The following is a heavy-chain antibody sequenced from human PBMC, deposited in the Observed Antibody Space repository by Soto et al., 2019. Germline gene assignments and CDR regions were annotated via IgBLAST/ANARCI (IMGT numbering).Heavy chain of an antibody. CDR3: AGMITFGGVIDPPFDY. J-gene: IGHJ4*02. Sequence: SETLSLTCAVYGGSFSGYYWSWIRQPPGKGLEWIGEINHSGSTNYNPSLKSRVTISVDTSKNQFSLKLSSVTAADTAVYYCAGMITFGGVIDPPFDYWGQGTLVTVSS. CDR2: INHSGST. CDR1: GGSFSGYY. D-gene: IGHD3-16*02. V-gene: IGHV4-34*01.